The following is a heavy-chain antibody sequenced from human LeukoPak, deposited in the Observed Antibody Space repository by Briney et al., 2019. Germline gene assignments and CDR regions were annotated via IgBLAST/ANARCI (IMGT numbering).Heavy chain of an antibody. CDR1: GFTFSSYW. CDR2: ISGSGGST. V-gene: IGHV3-23*01. D-gene: IGHD3-16*01. Sequence: GGSLRLSCAAFGFTFSSYWMSWVRQAPGKGLEWVSAISGSGGSTYYADSVKGRFTISRDNSKNTLYLQMNSLKTEDTAVYYCTSPGYGGAPGVMDSGGQGPLVTVP. CDR3: TSPGYGGAPGVMDS. J-gene: IGHJ4*02.